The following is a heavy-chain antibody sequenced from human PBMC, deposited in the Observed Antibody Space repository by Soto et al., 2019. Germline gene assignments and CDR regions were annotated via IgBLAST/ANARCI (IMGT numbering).Heavy chain of an antibody. V-gene: IGHV3-53*01. Sequence: GSLRLSCAASGFTVSSNYMSWVRQAPGKGLEWVSVIYSGGSTYYADSVKGRFTISRDNSKNTLYLQMNSLRAEDTAVYYCARGTYNYDFWSGYRDYYGMDVWGQGTTVTVSS. D-gene: IGHD3-3*01. CDR1: GFTVSSNY. CDR3: ARGTYNYDFWSGYRDYYGMDV. CDR2: IYSGGST. J-gene: IGHJ6*02.